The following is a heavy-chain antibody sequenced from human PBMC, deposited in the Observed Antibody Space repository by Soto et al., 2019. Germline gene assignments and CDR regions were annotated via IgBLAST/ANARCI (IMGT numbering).Heavy chain of an antibody. D-gene: IGHD1-26*01. CDR3: ARDPDAEYSGNYHTPRSLDS. CDR1: GFSISDYW. Sequence: TGGSLRLSCAASGFSISDYWMNWVRQAPGKGPEWVANIKEDGSEKYYVDSVKGRFTISRDNAKNSLYLQMNGLRAEDTALYYCARDPDAEYSGNYHTPRSLDSWGQGTLVTVSS. CDR2: IKEDGSEK. J-gene: IGHJ4*02. V-gene: IGHV3-7*01.